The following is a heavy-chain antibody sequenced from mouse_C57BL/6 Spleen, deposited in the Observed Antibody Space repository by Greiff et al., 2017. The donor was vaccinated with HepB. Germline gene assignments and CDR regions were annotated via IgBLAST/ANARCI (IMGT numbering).Heavy chain of an antibody. CDR2: INYDGSST. D-gene: IGHD3-3*01. J-gene: IGHJ2*01. V-gene: IGHV5-16*01. CDR3: AREGLGSFDY. Sequence: EVQLVESEGGLVQPGSSMKLSCTASGFTFSDYYMAWVRQVPEKGLEWVANINYDGSSTYYLDSLKSRFIISRDNAKNILYLQMSSLKYEDTATYYCAREGLGSFDYWGQGTTLTVSS. CDR1: GFTFSDYY.